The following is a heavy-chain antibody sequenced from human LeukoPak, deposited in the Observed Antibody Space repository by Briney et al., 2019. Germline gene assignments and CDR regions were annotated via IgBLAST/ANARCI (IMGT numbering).Heavy chain of an antibody. CDR1: GFIVSRNY. J-gene: IGHJ4*02. D-gene: IGHD4/OR15-4a*01. V-gene: IGHV3-66*01. CDR3: ASGAGRGGAHWEFDY. CDR2: IYSGGNT. Sequence: GGSLRLSCGVSGFIVSRNYISWVRQAPGKGLEWVSVIYSGGNTDYADSVRGRFTISRDISKNTVYLQMNSLRSEDTAVYHCASGAGRGGAHWEFDYWGQGTLVTVSS.